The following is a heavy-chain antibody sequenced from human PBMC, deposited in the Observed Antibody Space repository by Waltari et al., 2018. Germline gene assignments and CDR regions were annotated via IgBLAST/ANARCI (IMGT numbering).Heavy chain of an antibody. Sequence: EVQLVESGGGLIQPGGSLRLSCADSGFSVSSNYLSWVRQAPGKGLEWVSVIYSGGSTYYADSVKGRFTISRDNSKNTLYLQMNSLRAEDTAVYYCARDHSGSYWYFDLWGRGTLVTVSS. CDR2: IYSGGST. V-gene: IGHV3-53*01. CDR3: ARDHSGSYWYFDL. D-gene: IGHD1-26*01. CDR1: GFSVSSNY. J-gene: IGHJ2*01.